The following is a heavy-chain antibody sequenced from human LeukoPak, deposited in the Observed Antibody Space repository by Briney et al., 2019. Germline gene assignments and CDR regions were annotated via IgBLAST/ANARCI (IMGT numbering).Heavy chain of an antibody. CDR3: AKSDLEENWFDP. CDR2: ISWNSGSI. Sequence: GRSLRLSCAASGFTFDDYAMHWVRQAPGKGLEWVSGISWNSGSIGYADSVKGRFTISRDDAKNSLYLQMNSLRAEDTALYYCAKSDLEENWFDPWGQGTLVTVSS. D-gene: IGHD3-16*01. V-gene: IGHV3-9*01. CDR1: GFTFDDYA. J-gene: IGHJ5*02.